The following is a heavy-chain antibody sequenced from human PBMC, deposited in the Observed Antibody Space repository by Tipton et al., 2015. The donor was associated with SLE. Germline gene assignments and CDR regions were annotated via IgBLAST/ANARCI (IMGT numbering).Heavy chain of an antibody. J-gene: IGHJ6*03. CDR1: GVPITNSY. V-gene: IGHV4-4*08. CDR3: TRDKTNNYYYYYMDV. D-gene: IGHD1/OR15-1a*01. CDR2: IYTSGST. Sequence: TLSLTCSVSGVPITNSYWSWIRQPPGKGLEWIGRIYTSGSTNYNPSLKSRVTISVDTSKNQFSLKLSSVTAADTAIYYCTRDKTNNYYYYYMDVWGKGTTVTVSS.